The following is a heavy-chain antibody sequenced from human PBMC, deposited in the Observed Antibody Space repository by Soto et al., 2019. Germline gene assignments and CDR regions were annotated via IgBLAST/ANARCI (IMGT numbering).Heavy chain of an antibody. CDR1: GFTFSSYW. V-gene: IGHV3-7*01. CDR3: ARDSSSYNWNYYYFDY. J-gene: IGHJ4*02. CDR2: IKPDGSEK. Sequence: EVQLVESGGGLVQPGGALRLSCAASGFTFSSYWMSWVRQAPGKGLEWVANIKPDGSEKYYVDSVKGRFTISRDNAKNSLYLQMNSLRAEDTAVYYCARDSSSYNWNYYYFDYWGQGTLVTVSS. D-gene: IGHD1-7*01.